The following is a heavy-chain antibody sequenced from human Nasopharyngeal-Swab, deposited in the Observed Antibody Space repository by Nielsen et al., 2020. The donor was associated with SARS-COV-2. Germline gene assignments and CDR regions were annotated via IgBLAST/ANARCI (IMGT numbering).Heavy chain of an antibody. J-gene: IGHJ3*02. V-gene: IGHV1-46*01. Sequence: ASVKVSCKTSVYTFSHYYMHWVRPAPGQGLEWMGIIHPSGGRTIYSQNFQGRVTMTEDTSTYTAYLELSSLRSEDTAVYYCASEGSGVFGVVIYAFDIWGPGTLVTVSS. CDR2: IHPSGGRT. CDR1: VYTFSHYY. CDR3: ASEGSGVFGVVIYAFDI. D-gene: IGHD3-3*01.